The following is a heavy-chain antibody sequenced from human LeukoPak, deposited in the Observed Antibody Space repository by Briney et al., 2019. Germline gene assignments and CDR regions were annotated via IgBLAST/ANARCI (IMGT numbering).Heavy chain of an antibody. Sequence: PGGSLRLSCAASAFTFSSYGMHWVRQAPGKGLEWVAVIWYDGSNKYYADSVKGRFTISRDNSKNTLYLQMNSLRAEDTAVYYCAKGGQSWLPYFDYWGQGTLVTVSS. J-gene: IGHJ4*02. V-gene: IGHV3-33*06. D-gene: IGHD5-24*01. CDR1: AFTFSSYG. CDR2: IWYDGSNK. CDR3: AKGGQSWLPYFDY.